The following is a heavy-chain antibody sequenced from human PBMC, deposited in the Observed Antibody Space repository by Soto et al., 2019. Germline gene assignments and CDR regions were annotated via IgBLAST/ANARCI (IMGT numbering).Heavy chain of an antibody. CDR3: ARAAIAVSRAFDI. D-gene: IGHD6-19*01. V-gene: IGHV3-48*03. CDR2: ISSSGSTI. J-gene: IGHJ3*02. Sequence: ESGGGLVQPGGSLRLSCAASGFTFSSYEMNWARQAPGKGLEWVSYISSSGSTIYYADSVKGRFTISRDNAKNSLYLQMNSLRAEDTAVYYCARAAIAVSRAFDIWGQGTMVTVSS. CDR1: GFTFSSYE.